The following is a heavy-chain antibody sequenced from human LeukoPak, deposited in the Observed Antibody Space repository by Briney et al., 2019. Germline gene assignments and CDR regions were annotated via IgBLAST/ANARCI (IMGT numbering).Heavy chain of an antibody. CDR2: INQDGTEK. Sequence: GGSLRLSCAASGFTFSDYYMTWIRQAPGKGLEWVANINQDGTEKYYVDSVKGRFTLSRDNAKSSLFLQMNSLRAEDTAIYYCARDPIIDNWGQGTLVTVSS. D-gene: IGHD2-21*01. V-gene: IGHV3-7*01. J-gene: IGHJ4*02. CDR3: ARDPIIDN. CDR1: GFTFSDYY.